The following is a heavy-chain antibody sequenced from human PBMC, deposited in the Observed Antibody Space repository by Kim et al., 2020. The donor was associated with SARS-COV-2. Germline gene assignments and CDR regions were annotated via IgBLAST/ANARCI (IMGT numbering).Heavy chain of an antibody. V-gene: IGHV1-2*02. CDR2: INPDSGAT. D-gene: IGHD1-26*01. CDR3: ARQAPLLSYSYHDMDV. CDR1: GYTFNDYH. J-gene: IGHJ6*02. Sequence: ASVKVSCKISGYTFNDYHVQWERQAPGQGLEWMAWINPDSGATSYAQKFQGRVTVTRDSSISATYMVLSSLRSDDTTVYYCARQAPLLSYSYHDMDVWGQGTTVTVSS.